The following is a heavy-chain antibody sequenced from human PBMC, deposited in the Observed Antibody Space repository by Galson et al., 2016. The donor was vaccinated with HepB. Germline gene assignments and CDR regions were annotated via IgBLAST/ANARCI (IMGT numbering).Heavy chain of an antibody. CDR2: IDWTDGK. V-gene: IGHV2-70*01. J-gene: IGHJ4*02. CDR3: ARPRTTREMELTAPDD. CDR1: GFSLTTSGMF. D-gene: IGHD2-21*02. Sequence: PALVKPTQTLTLTCTFSGFSLTTSGMFVTWIRQPPGKALEWLALIDWTDGKYYSTSLRTRLTISKDTSKNQVVLRMTNMDPVDTGTYYCARPRTTREMELTAPDDWGRGTLVTVSS.